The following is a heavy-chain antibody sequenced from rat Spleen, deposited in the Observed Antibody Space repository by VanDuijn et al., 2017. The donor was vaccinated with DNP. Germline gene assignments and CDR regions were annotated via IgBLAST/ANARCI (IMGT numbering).Heavy chain of an antibody. D-gene: IGHD1-12*02. Sequence: QVQLQQSGTELTKPGSSVKISCKASGYTFTSYYLGWIKQTTGQGLEYIGYINTGSGGTNDNEKFKGKATLTVDRSSSTAFMQLSSLTPGDSAVYYCARWNDGLDYWGQGIMVTVSS. CDR2: INTGSGGT. V-gene: IGHV1-43*01. J-gene: IGHJ2*01. CDR3: ARWNDGLDY. CDR1: GYTFTSYY.